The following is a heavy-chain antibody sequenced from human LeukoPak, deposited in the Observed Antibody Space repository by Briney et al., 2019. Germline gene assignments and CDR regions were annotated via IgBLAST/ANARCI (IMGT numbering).Heavy chain of an antibody. CDR1: GYTFTSYD. J-gene: IGHJ4*02. D-gene: IGHD3-10*01. CDR2: MNPNSGNT. V-gene: IGHV1-8*01. Sequence: ASVKVSCKASGYTFTSYDINWVRQATGQGLEWMGWMNPNSGNTGYAQKFQGRVTMTRNTSISTAYMELSSLRSEDTAVYYCARASFAFGELHLDYWGQGTLVTVSS. CDR3: ARASFAFGELHLDY.